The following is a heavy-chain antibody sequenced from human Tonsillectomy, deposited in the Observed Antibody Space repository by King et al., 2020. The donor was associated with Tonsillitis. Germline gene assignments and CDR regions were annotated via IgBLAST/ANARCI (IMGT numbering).Heavy chain of an antibody. CDR1: GFTFSRYN. CDR3: ARDYYNSGSYSFDY. Sequence: VQLVESGGGLVQPGGSLRLSCAASGFTFSRYNMIWVRQAPGKGLEWVSYISSSSSTIYYADSVKGRFTVSRDNAKDSLYLQMNYLRAEDTAVYYCARDYYNSGSYSFDYWGQGTLVTVSS. D-gene: IGHD3-10*01. CDR2: ISSSSSTI. V-gene: IGHV3-48*01. J-gene: IGHJ4*02.